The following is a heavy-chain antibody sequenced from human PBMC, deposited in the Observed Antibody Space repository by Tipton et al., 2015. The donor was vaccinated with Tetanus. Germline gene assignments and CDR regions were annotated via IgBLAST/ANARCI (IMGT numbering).Heavy chain of an antibody. CDR2: INSDGSST. CDR3: ARGDFYDTYFDY. D-gene: IGHD3-22*01. J-gene: IGHJ4*02. Sequence: SLRLSCAASGFTFSSYWMHWVRQAPGKGLVWVSRINSDGSSTSYADSVKSRFTISRDNAKNTLYLQMNSLRAEDTAVYYCARGDFYDTYFDYWGQGTLVTVSS. V-gene: IGHV3-74*01. CDR1: GFTFSSYW.